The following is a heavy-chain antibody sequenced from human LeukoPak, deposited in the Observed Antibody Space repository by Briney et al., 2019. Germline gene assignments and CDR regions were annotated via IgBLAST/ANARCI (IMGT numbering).Heavy chain of an antibody. CDR1: GFTFSSYG. Sequence: PGGSLRLSCAASGFTFSSYGMHWVRQAPGKGLEWVAVISYDGSNKYYADSVKGRFTISRDNSKNTLYLQMNSLRAEDTAVYYCAKDSRSDYNFLGFGYWGQGTLVTVSS. V-gene: IGHV3-30*18. J-gene: IGHJ4*02. CDR3: AKDSRSDYNFLGFGY. CDR2: ISYDGSNK. D-gene: IGHD1-26*01.